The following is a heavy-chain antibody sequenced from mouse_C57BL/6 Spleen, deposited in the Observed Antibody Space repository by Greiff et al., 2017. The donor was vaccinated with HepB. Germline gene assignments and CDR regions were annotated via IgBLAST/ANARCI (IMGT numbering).Heavy chain of an antibody. J-gene: IGHJ4*01. Sequence: VQLQQSGPELVKPGASVTISCKASGYAFSSSWMNWVKQRPGKGLEWIGRIYPGDGDTNYNGKFKGKATLTADKSSSTAYMQLSSLTSEDSAVYFCARGDTTVEGYAMDYWGQGTAVTVSS. V-gene: IGHV1-82*01. CDR3: ARGDTTVEGYAMDY. CDR2: IYPGDGDT. CDR1: GYAFSSSW. D-gene: IGHD1-1*01.